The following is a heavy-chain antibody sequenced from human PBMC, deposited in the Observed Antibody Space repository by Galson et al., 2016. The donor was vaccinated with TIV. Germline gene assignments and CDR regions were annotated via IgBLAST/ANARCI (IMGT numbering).Heavy chain of an antibody. Sequence: SVKVSCKASGGTFSTYVFNWVRLAPGQGLEWMGGIIPLFGTINYAQKFQGRVTITADESSTTVHMELNSLRSGDTAVYYCASDRNTALDTYHQYYGMDVWGQGTTVTVSS. D-gene: IGHD5-18*01. CDR3: ASDRNTALDTYHQYYGMDV. J-gene: IGHJ6*02. CDR2: IIPLFGTI. CDR1: GGTFSTYV. V-gene: IGHV1-69*13.